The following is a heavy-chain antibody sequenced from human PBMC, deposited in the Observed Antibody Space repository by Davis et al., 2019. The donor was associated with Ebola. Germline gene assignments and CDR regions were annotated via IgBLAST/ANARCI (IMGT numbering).Heavy chain of an antibody. V-gene: IGHV3-48*02. CDR2: ISSSSSTI. Sequence: GESLKISCAASGFTFSSYSMNWVRQAPGKGLEWVSLISSSSSTIYYADSVKGRFTISRDNAKNSLYLQMNSLRDEDTAVYYCARGRNWFDPWGQGTLVTVSS. J-gene: IGHJ5*02. CDR3: ARGRNWFDP. CDR1: GFTFSSYS.